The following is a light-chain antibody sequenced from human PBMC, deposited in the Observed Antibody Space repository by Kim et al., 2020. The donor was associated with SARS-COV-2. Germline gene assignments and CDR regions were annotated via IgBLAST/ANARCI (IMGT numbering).Light chain of an antibody. Sequence: VTSSCTGSSSNIGAGYGVHWYQQLPGTAPKLLIYGNSNRPSGVPDRFSGSKSGTSASLAITGLQAEDEADYYCQSYDSSLSGHVVFGGGTKLTVL. CDR3: QSYDSSLSGHVV. V-gene: IGLV1-40*01. CDR1: SSNIGAGYG. CDR2: GNS. J-gene: IGLJ2*01.